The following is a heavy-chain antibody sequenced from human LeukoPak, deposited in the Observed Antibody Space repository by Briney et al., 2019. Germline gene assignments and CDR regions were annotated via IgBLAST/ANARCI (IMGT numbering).Heavy chain of an antibody. CDR2: IRGSDGST. D-gene: IGHD4-17*01. Sequence: GGSLRLSCAASGFPFSTYAMSWVRQAPGKGLEWVSSIRGSDGSTYYADSVKGRFAISRDNSKNALYLQMNSLRAEDTAVYYCAKDVYGDYGGLDYWGQGTLVTVSS. J-gene: IGHJ4*02. V-gene: IGHV3-23*01. CDR1: GFPFSTYA. CDR3: AKDVYGDYGGLDY.